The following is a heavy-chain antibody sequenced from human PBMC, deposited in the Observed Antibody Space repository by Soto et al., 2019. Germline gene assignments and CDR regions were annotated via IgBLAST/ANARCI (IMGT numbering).Heavy chain of an antibody. CDR1: GYTFTSYG. D-gene: IGHD3-16*02. J-gene: IGHJ6*03. CDR3: ASFIIKNHYYYMDV. CDR2: ISAYNGNT. V-gene: IGHV1-18*01. Sequence: ASVKVSCKASGYTFTSYGISWVRQAPGQGLEWMGWISAYNGNTNYAQKLQGRVTMTTDTSTGTAYMELRSLRSDDTAVYYCASFIIKNHYYYMDVWGKGTTVTVSS.